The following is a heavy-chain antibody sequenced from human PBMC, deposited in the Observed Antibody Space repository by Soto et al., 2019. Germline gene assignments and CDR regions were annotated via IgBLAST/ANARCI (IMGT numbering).Heavy chain of an antibody. CDR1: GFTFSSHG. Sequence: GGSLRLSCAASGFTFSSHGMYWVRQAPGKGLECVAVISYDGRNEDYADSVRGRFTISRDNSKNTLYLVMSSLRPEDTAVYYCVGRGYSYGLIFDYWGQGTVVTVS. D-gene: IGHD5-18*01. CDR2: ISYDGRNE. J-gene: IGHJ4*02. V-gene: IGHV3-30*03. CDR3: VGRGYSYGLIFDY.